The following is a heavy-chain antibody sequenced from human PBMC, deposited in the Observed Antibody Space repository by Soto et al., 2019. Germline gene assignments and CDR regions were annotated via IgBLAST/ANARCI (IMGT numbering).Heavy chain of an antibody. CDR1: GFTVSSNN. CDR2: IYSGSST. V-gene: IGHV3-66*01. CDR3: SKAPGTSRFPTYFDY. Sequence: PGGSLRLSCAASGFTVSSNNMNWVRQAPGKGLEWVSVIYSGSSTYYADSVKGRFTISRDNSKNTLYLQMNSLRAEDTAVYYCSKAPGTSRFPTYFDYWGQGALVPVSP. J-gene: IGHJ4*02. D-gene: IGHD6-13*01.